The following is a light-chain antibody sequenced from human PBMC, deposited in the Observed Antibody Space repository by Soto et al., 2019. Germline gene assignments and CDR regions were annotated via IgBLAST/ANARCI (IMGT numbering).Light chain of an antibody. V-gene: IGKV3-15*01. Sequence: EIVMTQSPATLSVSPGERATLSCRASQSISSNLAWYQQKPGQAPRLLIYGASTRATGIPATFSGSGSGTEFPLTISILQSDDFAVSYCQWYNNWPFTFGRGKKVDIK. CDR2: GAS. CDR3: QWYNNWPFT. J-gene: IGKJ3*01. CDR1: QSISSN.